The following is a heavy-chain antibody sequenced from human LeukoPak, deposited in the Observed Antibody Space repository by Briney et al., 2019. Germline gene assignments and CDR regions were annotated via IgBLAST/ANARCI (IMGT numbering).Heavy chain of an antibody. D-gene: IGHD6-19*01. V-gene: IGHV4-4*02. CDR2: IYHSGST. J-gene: IGHJ5*02. CDR1: CGSISSSNW. CDR3: AREVLGMLAVAGTPNWFDP. Sequence: PSGTLSLTCAVSCGSISSSNWWSLLRPPPGKRLYLIVEIYHSGSTNYKPSLKSRVNISVDKSKNQFPLKLSSVTAADTAVYYCAREVLGMLAVAGTPNWFDPWGQGTLVTVSS.